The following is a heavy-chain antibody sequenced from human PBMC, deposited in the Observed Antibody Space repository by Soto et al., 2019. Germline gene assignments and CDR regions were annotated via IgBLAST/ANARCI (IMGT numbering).Heavy chain of an antibody. V-gene: IGHV2-5*02. D-gene: IGHD4-17*01. CDR2: FYWDDDK. CDR1: GFSLSTGGVA. CDR3: ARTISLHTVTSGVYYYYMDV. Sequence: SGPTLVNPTQTLALTCTFSGFSLSTGGVAVGWIRQPPGKALEWLALFYWDDDKRYSPSLKSRLTIMKDTSKNQVVLIMTNMELVDTDTYYCARTISLHTVTSGVYYYYMDVWGKGTTVTVSS. J-gene: IGHJ6*03.